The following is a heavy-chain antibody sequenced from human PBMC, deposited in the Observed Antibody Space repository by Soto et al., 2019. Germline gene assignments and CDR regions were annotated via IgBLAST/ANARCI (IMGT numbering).Heavy chain of an antibody. Sequence: EVQLLESGGGLVQPGESLTLSCAASGFTFNTYAMTWARRAPGKGLEWVSAISGSGATTYVADSVKGRFTISRDNSKDTLYLQMNSLRAEDTAIYYCAKGRGGAYYYYGLDVWGQGTTVPVSS. J-gene: IGHJ6*02. D-gene: IGHD3-10*01. CDR1: GFTFNTYA. CDR2: ISGSGATT. V-gene: IGHV3-23*01. CDR3: AKGRGGAYYYYGLDV.